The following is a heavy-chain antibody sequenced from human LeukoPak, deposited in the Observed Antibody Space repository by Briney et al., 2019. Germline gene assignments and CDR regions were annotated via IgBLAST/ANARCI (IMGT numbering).Heavy chain of an antibody. CDR2: ISSSGSTI. CDR1: GFTLSDYY. Sequence: GSLRLSCAASGFTLSDYYMSWIRQAPGKGLEWVSYISSSGSTIYYADSVKGRFTISRDNAKNSLYLQMNSLRAEDTAVYYCARVAAAGNWFDYWGQGTLVTVSS. CDR3: ARVAAAGNWFDY. V-gene: IGHV3-11*01. J-gene: IGHJ4*02. D-gene: IGHD6-13*01.